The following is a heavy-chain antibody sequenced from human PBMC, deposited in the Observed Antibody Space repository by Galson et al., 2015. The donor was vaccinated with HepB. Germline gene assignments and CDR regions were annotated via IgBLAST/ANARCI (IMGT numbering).Heavy chain of an antibody. D-gene: IGHD2-21*01. CDR2: MYYSGST. CDR1: GGSISSDY. V-gene: IGHV4-59*01. J-gene: IGHJ5*02. Sequence: SETLSLTCTVSGGSISSDYWSWIRQPPGKGLEWIGYMYYSGSTNYNPSLKSRVTISVDTSKNQFSLKLTSVTAADTAVYYCARAWVMGNGFDHWGQGTLVTVSS. CDR3: ARAWVMGNGFDH.